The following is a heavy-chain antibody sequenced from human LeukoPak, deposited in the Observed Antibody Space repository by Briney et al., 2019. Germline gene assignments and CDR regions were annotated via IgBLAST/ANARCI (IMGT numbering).Heavy chain of an antibody. J-gene: IGHJ4*02. CDR2: IDPDGSKK. CDR1: GFTFSNYW. D-gene: IGHD1-20*01. Sequence: GGSLRLSCAASGFTFSNYWMSWVRQAPGKGLEWVANIDPDGSKKQYVGSVKGRFTTSRDNAKNSLYLQMDSLRAEDTAIYYCARIFYFGDNNWRYFDYWGQGTLVTVSS. CDR3: ARIFYFGDNNWRYFDY. V-gene: IGHV3-7*01.